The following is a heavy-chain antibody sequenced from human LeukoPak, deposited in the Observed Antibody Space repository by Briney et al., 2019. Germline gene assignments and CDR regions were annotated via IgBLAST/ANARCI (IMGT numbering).Heavy chain of an antibody. CDR1: GFTFSSYA. CDR3: LITMVRGITADSDFAN. J-gene: IGHJ4*02. Sequence: GGSLRLSCAASGFTFSSYAMNWVRQAPGKGLEWVSGISSSGGSTYYADSVKGRFTISRDNSKNTLYLQMNGLRPEDTAVYYGLITMVRGITADSDFANWGQGTLVTVSS. V-gene: IGHV3-23*01. CDR2: ISSSGGST. D-gene: IGHD3-10*01.